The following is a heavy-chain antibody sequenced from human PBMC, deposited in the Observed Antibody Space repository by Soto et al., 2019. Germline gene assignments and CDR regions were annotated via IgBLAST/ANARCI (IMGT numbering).Heavy chain of an antibody. J-gene: IGHJ5*01. V-gene: IGHV4-4*02. CDR3: ARVRQGCSANNCYFDP. CDR2: VHTSGHS. D-gene: IGHD1-1*01. Sequence: SETLSLTCTLSGGSVRARVWWNWVRQSPDKGLEWIAEVHTSGHSNYNPSLRSRVSVSIDSSKNQFYLNLNSVTAADTAIYYCARVRQGCSANNCYFDPWGQGTQVTVSS. CDR1: GGSVRARVW.